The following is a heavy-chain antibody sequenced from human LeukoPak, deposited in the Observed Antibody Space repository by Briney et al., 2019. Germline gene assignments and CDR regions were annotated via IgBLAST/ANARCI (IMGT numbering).Heavy chain of an antibody. CDR1: GFTFDDYA. CDR3: AKRSATAYFDFDY. D-gene: IGHD5-12*01. Sequence: GGSLRLSCAASGFTFDDYAMHWVRQAPGKGLEWVSGISWNSGSIGYADSVKGRFTISRDNSKNTLYLQMNSLRAEDTAVYYCAKRSATAYFDFDYWGQGTLVTVSS. J-gene: IGHJ4*02. CDR2: ISWNSGSI. V-gene: IGHV3-9*01.